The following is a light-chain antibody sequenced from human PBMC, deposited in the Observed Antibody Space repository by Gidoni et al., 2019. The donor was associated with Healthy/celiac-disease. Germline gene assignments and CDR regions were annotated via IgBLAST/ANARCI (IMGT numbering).Light chain of an antibody. CDR2: DAS. J-gene: IGKJ1*01. V-gene: IGKV3-11*01. Sequence: ATLSCRASQSVSSYLAWYQQKPGQAPRLLIYDASNRATGIPARFSGSGSGTDFTRTISSLEPEDFAVYYCQQPGTFGQGTKVEIK. CDR1: QSVSSY. CDR3: QQPGT.